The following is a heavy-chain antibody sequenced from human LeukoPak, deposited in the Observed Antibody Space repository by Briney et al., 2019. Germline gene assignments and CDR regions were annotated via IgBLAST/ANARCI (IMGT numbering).Heavy chain of an antibody. CDR2: VHYSGSI. D-gene: IGHD3-22*01. CDR3: TVGANYYDRNTAYFIDY. V-gene: IGHV4-39*07. J-gene: IGHJ4*02. CDR1: GASISSSSYY. Sequence: SETLSLTCTVSGASISSSSYYWARIRQPPGKGLEWIGSVHYSGSIYYNPSLKSRATLSVDTSKNEFSLRLTSVTAADTALYFCTVGANYYDRNTAYFIDYWGQGTLVTVSS.